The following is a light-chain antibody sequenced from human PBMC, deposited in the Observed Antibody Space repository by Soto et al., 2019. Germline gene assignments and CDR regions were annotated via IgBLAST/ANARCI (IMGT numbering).Light chain of an antibody. CDR3: SSYTSSGTLYV. CDR1: SSDIGGSKY. Sequence: QSVLTQPASVSGSPGQSITISCTGTSSDIGGSKYVSWYQQHPGKAPKLMIYEVTYRPSGISDRFSASKSGNTASLTVSGLQAADEADYYCSSYTSSGTLYVFGTGTKLTVL. CDR2: EVT. J-gene: IGLJ1*01. V-gene: IGLV2-14*01.